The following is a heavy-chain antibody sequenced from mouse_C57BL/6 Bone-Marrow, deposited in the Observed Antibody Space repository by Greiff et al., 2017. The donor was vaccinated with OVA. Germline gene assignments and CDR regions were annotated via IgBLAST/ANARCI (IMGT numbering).Heavy chain of an antibody. V-gene: IGHV1-15*01. CDR1: GYTFTDYE. CDR3: TRWEMGWLEEVDY. J-gene: IGHJ2*01. CDR2: IDPETGGT. Sequence: QVQLQQSGAELVRPGASVTLSCTASGYTFTDYEMHWVKQTPVHGLEWIGAIDPETGGTAYNQKFKGKAILTADKSSSTAYMELRSRTSEDSAVYYCTRWEMGWLEEVDYWGQGTTLTVSS. D-gene: IGHD2-3*01.